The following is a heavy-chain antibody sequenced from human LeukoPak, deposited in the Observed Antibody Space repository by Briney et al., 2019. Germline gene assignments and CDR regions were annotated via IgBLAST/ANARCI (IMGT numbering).Heavy chain of an antibody. CDR3: ARMIGLGEVSPYFDY. J-gene: IGHJ4*02. D-gene: IGHD3-16*02. V-gene: IGHV5-51*01. Sequence: GESLKISCKGSGYSFTTYWIAWVRQMPGKGLEWMGIIYPRDSDIRYSPPFQGQVTISADKSISTAYLQWNSLKASDTAMYYCARMIGLGEVSPYFDYWGQGTLVTVSP. CDR1: GYSFTTYW. CDR2: IYPRDSDI.